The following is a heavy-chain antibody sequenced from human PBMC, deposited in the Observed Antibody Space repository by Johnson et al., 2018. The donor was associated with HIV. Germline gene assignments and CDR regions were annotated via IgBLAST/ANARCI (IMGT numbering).Heavy chain of an antibody. J-gene: IGHJ3*02. CDR3: ARVMGATQVMGAFDI. CDR1: GFTFSSYA. Sequence: QVQLVESGGGVVQPGRSLRLSCAASGFTFSSYAMHWVRQAPGKGLEWVAVLGYDGSNKYSADSVTGRLTVSRDNSKNTLYLQMNSLRAEDTAVYYCARVMGATQVMGAFDIWGQGTMVTVSS. V-gene: IGHV3-30*04. D-gene: IGHD1-26*01. CDR2: LGYDGSNK.